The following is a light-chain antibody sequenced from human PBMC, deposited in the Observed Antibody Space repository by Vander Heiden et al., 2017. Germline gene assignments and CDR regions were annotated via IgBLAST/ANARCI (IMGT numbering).Light chain of an antibody. CDR3: QHRSNSPGYT. CDR2: DAS. J-gene: IGKJ2*01. CDR1: QSVRSY. V-gene: IGKV3-11*01. Sequence: ELAFTQSAATLSLAPGERCTLSCRASQSVRSYLAWYKQKPGQAPRLLIYDASNRDTGIPARFSGSSSGTDFTLTMRSLEPEDFAVYYCQHRSNSPGYTFGQGTKVEIK.